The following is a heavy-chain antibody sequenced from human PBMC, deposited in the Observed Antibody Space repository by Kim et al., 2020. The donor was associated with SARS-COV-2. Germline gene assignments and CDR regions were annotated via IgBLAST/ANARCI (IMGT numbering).Heavy chain of an antibody. J-gene: IGHJ5*02. D-gene: IGHD1-26*01. CDR2: LDPEDGET. Sequence: ASVKVSCKVSGYTLTELSIHWVRQAPGKGLEWMGGLDPEDGETIYAQKFQGRVTMTEDTSTDTAYMELSSLRSEDTAVYYCATVSFEPGGSYYWFDPWGQGTLVTVSS. V-gene: IGHV1-24*01. CDR1: GYTLTELS. CDR3: ATVSFEPGGSYYWFDP.